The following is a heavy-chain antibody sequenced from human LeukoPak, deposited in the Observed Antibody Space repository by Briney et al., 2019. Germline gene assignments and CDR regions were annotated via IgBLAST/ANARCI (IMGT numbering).Heavy chain of an antibody. CDR2: IYYSGST. J-gene: IGHJ3*02. V-gene: IGHV4-30-4*01. CDR3: ARDMGARAFDI. Sequence: SETLSLTCTVSGGSISSGDYYWSWIRQPPGKGLEWIGYIYYSGSTYYNPSLKSRVTISVDTSKNQFSLKLSSVTAADTAVYYCARDMGARAFDIWGQGTMVTVSS. CDR1: GGSISSGDYY. D-gene: IGHD1-26*01.